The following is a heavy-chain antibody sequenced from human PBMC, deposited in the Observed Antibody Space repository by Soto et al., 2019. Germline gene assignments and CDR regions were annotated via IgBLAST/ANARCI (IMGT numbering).Heavy chain of an antibody. CDR1: GGSISSYY. CDR3: ARLPSGSYGDY. CDR2: IYYSGST. D-gene: IGHD1-26*01. Sequence: QVQLQESGPGLVKPSETLSLTCTVSGGSISSYYWSWIRQPPGKGLEWIGYIYYSGSTNYNPSLTSRVTISVDTSKNQFSLKLSSVTAADTAVYYCARLPSGSYGDYWGQGTLVTVSS. V-gene: IGHV4-59*08. J-gene: IGHJ4*02.